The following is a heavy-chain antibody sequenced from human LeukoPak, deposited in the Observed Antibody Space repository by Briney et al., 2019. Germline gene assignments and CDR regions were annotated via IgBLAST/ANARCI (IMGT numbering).Heavy chain of an antibody. CDR1: GGSISSSSYY. J-gene: IGHJ6*03. CDR3: ARVGYYPDYYMDV. D-gene: IGHD2-21*01. V-gene: IGHV4-39*07. CDR2: IYYSGST. Sequence: SETLSLTCTVSGGSISSSSYYWGWIRQPPGKGLEWIGSIYYSGSTYSNPSLKSRVTISVDTSKNQFSLNLSSVTAADTAVYYCARVGYYPDYYMDVWGKGTTVTVSS.